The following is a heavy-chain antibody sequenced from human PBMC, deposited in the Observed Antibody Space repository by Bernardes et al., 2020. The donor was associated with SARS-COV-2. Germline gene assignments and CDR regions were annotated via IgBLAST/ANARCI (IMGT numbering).Heavy chain of an antibody. V-gene: IGHV4-59*01. CDR2: IYYSGST. CDR3: ARHGRDCSHGVCKTYYYYGLDV. J-gene: IGHJ6*02. Sequence: SETLSLTCSVSGGSISYFYWSWIRQTPGKGLEWIGYIYYSGSTYYNPSLKSRVTISVDASQNQVSLRLSSLTAADTAVYYCARHGRDCSHGVCKTYYYYGLDVWGQGTTVTVSS. D-gene: IGHD2-8*01. CDR1: GGSISYFY.